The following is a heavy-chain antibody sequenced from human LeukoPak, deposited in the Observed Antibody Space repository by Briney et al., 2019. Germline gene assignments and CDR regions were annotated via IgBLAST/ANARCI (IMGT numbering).Heavy chain of an antibody. J-gene: IGHJ3*02. V-gene: IGHV1-18*01. CDR1: GYTSTSYG. Sequence: ASVKVSCKASGYTSTSYGISWVRQAPGQGLEWMGWISAYNGNTNYAQKLQGRVTMTTDTSTSTAYMELRSLRSDDTAVYYCARTKYYYDSSGYYSLVAFDIWGQGTMVTVSS. CDR3: ARTKYYYDSSGYYSLVAFDI. CDR2: ISAYNGNT. D-gene: IGHD3-22*01.